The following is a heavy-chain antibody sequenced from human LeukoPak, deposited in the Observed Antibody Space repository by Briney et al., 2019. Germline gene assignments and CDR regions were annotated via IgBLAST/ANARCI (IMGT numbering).Heavy chain of an antibody. Sequence: PGGSLRPSCAASGFTVSSNYMSWVRQAPGKGLEWVSVIYSGGSTYYADSVKGRFTISRDNSKNTLYLQMNSLRAEDTAVYYCARPLQQQPFDYWGQGTLVTVSS. CDR2: IYSGGST. CDR1: GFTVSSNY. D-gene: IGHD6-13*01. CDR3: ARPLQQQPFDY. J-gene: IGHJ4*02. V-gene: IGHV3-66*04.